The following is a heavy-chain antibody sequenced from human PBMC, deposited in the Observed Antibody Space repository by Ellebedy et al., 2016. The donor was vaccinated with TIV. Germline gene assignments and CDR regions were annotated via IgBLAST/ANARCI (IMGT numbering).Heavy chain of an antibody. V-gene: IGHV1-8*01. CDR2: MNPNSGNT. J-gene: IGHJ3*02. CDR3: ARDDPLRAFDI. Sequence: ASVKVSXXASGYTFTSYDINWVRQATGQGLEWMGWMNPNSGNTGYAQKFQGRVTMTRNTSISTAYMELSSLRSEDTAVYYCARDDPLRAFDIWGQGTMVTVSS. CDR1: GYTFTSYD.